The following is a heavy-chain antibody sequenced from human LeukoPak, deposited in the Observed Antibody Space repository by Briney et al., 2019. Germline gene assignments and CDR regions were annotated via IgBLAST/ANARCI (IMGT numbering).Heavy chain of an antibody. CDR1: GFTFSSYT. Sequence: PGGSLRLSCAASGFTFSSYTMNWVRQAPGKVLGWVSYISSSGSTIYYADSVKGRFTISRDNAKKSLYLQMNSMRAEDTAVYYCARERGGYSSSWPHYYFDYWGQGTLVTVSS. D-gene: IGHD6-13*01. J-gene: IGHJ4*02. CDR2: ISSSGSTI. CDR3: ARERGGYSSSWPHYYFDY. V-gene: IGHV3-48*04.